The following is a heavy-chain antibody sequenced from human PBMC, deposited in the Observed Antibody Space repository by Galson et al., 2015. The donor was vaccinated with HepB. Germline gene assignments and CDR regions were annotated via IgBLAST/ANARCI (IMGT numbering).Heavy chain of an antibody. CDR1: GFTFSDYY. Sequence: SLRLSCAASGFTFSDYYMSWIRQAPGKGLEWVSYTSSSGSTIYYADSVKGRFTISRDNAKNSLYLQMNSLRAEDTAVYYCARDHSPSYYDSSGYDAFDIWGQGTMVTVSS. CDR3: ARDHSPSYYDSSGYDAFDI. V-gene: IGHV3-11*01. CDR2: TSSSGSTI. D-gene: IGHD3-22*01. J-gene: IGHJ3*02.